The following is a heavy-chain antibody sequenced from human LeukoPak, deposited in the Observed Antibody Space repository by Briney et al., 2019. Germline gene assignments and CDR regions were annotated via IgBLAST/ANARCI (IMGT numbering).Heavy chain of an antibody. CDR1: GGSISSSSYY. V-gene: IGHV4-39*07. Sequence: SETLSLTCTVSGGSISSSSYYWGWIRQPPGKGLEWIGSIYYSGSTYYNPSLESRVTISVDTSKNQFSLKLSSVTAADTAVYYCARGYSSSWPYYYYYMGVWGKGTTVTVSS. J-gene: IGHJ6*03. D-gene: IGHD6-13*01. CDR3: ARGYSSSWPYYYYYMGV. CDR2: IYYSGST.